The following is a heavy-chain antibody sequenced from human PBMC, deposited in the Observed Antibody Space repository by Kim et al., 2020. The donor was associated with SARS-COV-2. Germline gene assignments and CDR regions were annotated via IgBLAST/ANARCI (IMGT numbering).Heavy chain of an antibody. Sequence: SETLSLTCTVSGGSISSGGYYWSWIRQHPGKGLEWIGYIYYSGSTYYNPSLKSRVTISVDTSKNQFSLKLSSVTAADTAVYYCAGRGGQWLAARAGQVDYWGQGTLVTVSS. CDR1: GGSISSGGYY. V-gene: IGHV4-31*03. CDR3: AGRGGQWLAARAGQVDY. D-gene: IGHD6-19*01. CDR2: IYYSGST. J-gene: IGHJ4*02.